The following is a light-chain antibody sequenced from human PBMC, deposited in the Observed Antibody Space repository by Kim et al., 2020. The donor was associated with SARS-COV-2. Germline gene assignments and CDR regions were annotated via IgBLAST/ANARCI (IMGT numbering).Light chain of an antibody. CDR3: SSYAGSDNYV. CDR1: SSDVGFYNH. J-gene: IGLJ1*01. CDR2: EVS. V-gene: IGLV2-8*01. Sequence: LTQPPSASGSPGQSVTISCTGTSSDVGFYNHVSWYQQYPGKAPKLMIYEVSKRPSGVPDRFSGSKAGNAASLTVSGLQAEDEADYYCSSYAGSDNYVFGTGTKVTVL.